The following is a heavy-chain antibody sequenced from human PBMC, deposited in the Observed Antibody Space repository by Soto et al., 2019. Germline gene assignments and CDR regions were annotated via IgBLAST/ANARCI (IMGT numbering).Heavy chain of an antibody. Sequence: GGSLRLSCAASGFTFSSYGMHWVRQAPGKGLEWVAVIWYDGSNKYYADSVKGRFTISRDNSKNTLYLQMNSLRAEDTAVYYCARDKRDLRFLEWSYYFDYWGQGALVTVSS. V-gene: IGHV3-33*01. CDR2: IWYDGSNK. CDR3: ARDKRDLRFLEWSYYFDY. D-gene: IGHD3-3*01. CDR1: GFTFSSYG. J-gene: IGHJ4*02.